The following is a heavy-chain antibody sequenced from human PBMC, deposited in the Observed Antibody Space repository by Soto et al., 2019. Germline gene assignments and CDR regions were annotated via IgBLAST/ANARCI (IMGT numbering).Heavy chain of an antibody. V-gene: IGHV1-69*12. J-gene: IGHJ6*02. CDR3: ARGRDSSNYYGMDV. CDR2: IIPIFGTA. Sequence: QVQLVQSGAEVKKPGSSVKVSCKASGGTFSSYAISWVRQAPGQGLEWMGGIIPIFGTANYAQKLQGRVTITADDSTSTAHMELSSLRSEDTAVYYCARGRDSSNYYGMDVWGQGTTVTVSS. D-gene: IGHD2-15*01. CDR1: GGTFSSYA.